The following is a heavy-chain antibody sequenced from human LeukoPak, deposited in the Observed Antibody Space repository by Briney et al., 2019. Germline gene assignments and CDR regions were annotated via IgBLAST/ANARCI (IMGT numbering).Heavy chain of an antibody. V-gene: IGHV3-7*05. CDR3: ARFLVRGVIDY. Sequence: GGSLRLSCAASGFTLSDYWMSWVRQAPGKGLEWVANIKQDGSEKNYVHSMKGRFTISRDNAKNSLYLQMNSLRVEDTAVYYCARFLVRGVIDYWGQGTLVTVSS. J-gene: IGHJ4*02. CDR2: IKQDGSEK. D-gene: IGHD3-10*01. CDR1: GFTLSDYW.